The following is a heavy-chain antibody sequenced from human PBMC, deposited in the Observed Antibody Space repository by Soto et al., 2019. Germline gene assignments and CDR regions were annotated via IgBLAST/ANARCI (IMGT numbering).Heavy chain of an antibody. V-gene: IGHV1-18*01. J-gene: IGHJ5*02. Sequence: QVQLVQSGAEVKKPGASVKVSCKASGYTFTSYGISWVRQAPGQGLEGMGWISAYNGNTNYAQKLQGRVTMTTDTSTSPAYMELRSLRSDDTAVYYCAGDNPPAVTKFRRFDPWGQGTLVTVSS. CDR1: GYTFTSYG. CDR2: ISAYNGNT. CDR3: AGDNPPAVTKFRRFDP. D-gene: IGHD4-17*01.